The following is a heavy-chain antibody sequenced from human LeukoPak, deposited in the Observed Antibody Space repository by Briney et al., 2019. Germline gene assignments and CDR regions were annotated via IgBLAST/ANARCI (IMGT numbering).Heavy chain of an antibody. D-gene: IGHD3-22*01. Sequence: GGSLRLSCAASGFTFSSYAMSWVRQAPGKGLEWVSAISGSGGSTYYADSVKGRFTISRDNAKNTLYLQMNSLRAEDTAVYYCARDGGMTYYYDSSGRPGAFDIWGQGTMVTVSS. CDR3: ARDGGMTYYYDSSGRPGAFDI. CDR2: ISGSGGST. CDR1: GFTFSSYA. V-gene: IGHV3-23*01. J-gene: IGHJ3*02.